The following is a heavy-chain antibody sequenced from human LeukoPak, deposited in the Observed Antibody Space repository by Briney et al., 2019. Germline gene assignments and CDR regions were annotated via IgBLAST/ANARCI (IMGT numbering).Heavy chain of an antibody. J-gene: IGHJ4*02. CDR3: ARRGYEYYFDY. D-gene: IGHD5-12*01. CDR2: IYCTGTT. CDR1: GGSISSSSFY. Sequence: ASETLSLTCTVSGGSISSSSFYWGWIRQPPGKGLEWIGSIYCTGTTYYNPSLKSRVTISVDTSKNQFSLKLSSVTAADTAVYYCARRGYEYYFDYWGQGTLVTVFS. V-gene: IGHV4-39*01.